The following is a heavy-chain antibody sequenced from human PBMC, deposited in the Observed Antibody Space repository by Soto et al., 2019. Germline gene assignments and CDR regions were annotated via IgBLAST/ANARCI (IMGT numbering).Heavy chain of an antibody. J-gene: IGHJ5*02. Sequence: ASVKVSCKASGYTFTSYGISWVRQAPGQGLEWMGWISAYNGNTNYAQKLQGRVTMTTDTSTSTAYMELRSLRSDDTAVYYCERKVGCSSTTCYSDNWFDPGGKGTLATV. CDR3: ERKVGCSSTTCYSDNWFDP. CDR1: GYTFTSYG. D-gene: IGHD2-2*01. CDR2: ISAYNGNT. V-gene: IGHV1-18*01.